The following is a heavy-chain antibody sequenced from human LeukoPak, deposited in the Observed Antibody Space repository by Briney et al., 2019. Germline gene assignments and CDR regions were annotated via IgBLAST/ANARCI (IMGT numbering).Heavy chain of an antibody. CDR1: GSRFTSYW. J-gene: IGHJ4*02. V-gene: IGHV5-51*01. D-gene: IGHD2-2*01. Sequence: GASLKISCKGSGSRFTSYWIGWVRQMPGKGLEWLGIIYPGDSDATYSPSFQGQVTISADKSISTAYLQWSSLKASDTAIYYCARIPCSSATCHKRFDYWGQGTLVTVSS. CDR3: ARIPCSSATCHKRFDY. CDR2: IYPGDSDA.